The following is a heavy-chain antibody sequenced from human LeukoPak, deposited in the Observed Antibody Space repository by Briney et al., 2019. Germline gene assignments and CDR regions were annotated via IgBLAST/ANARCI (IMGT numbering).Heavy chain of an antibody. Sequence: ASVKVSCKASGYTFTDYDINWVRQATGQGLEWMGWMNPNSGNTGYALKFQGRVTMTRNTSINTAYMELSSLRSEDTAVYYCATPTTTYSGRDAFDIWGQGTMVTVSS. CDR3: ATPTTTYSGRDAFDI. CDR2: MNPNSGNT. V-gene: IGHV1-8*02. CDR1: GYTFTDYD. D-gene: IGHD1-26*01. J-gene: IGHJ3*02.